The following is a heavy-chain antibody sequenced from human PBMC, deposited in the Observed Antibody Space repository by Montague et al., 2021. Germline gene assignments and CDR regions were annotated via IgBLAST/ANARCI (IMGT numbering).Heavy chain of an antibody. Sequence: SETLSLTCNVSGGSISSYYWSWIRQPSGKGLEWIGYIYYSGSTKYKPSLKSRVTISEDTSKNQFSLKLSSVTAADTAVYYCARGYSSSWYNWGQGTLVSASS. CDR3: ARGYSSSWYN. J-gene: IGHJ4*02. D-gene: IGHD6-13*01. CDR2: IYYSGST. CDR1: GGSISSYY. V-gene: IGHV4-59*01.